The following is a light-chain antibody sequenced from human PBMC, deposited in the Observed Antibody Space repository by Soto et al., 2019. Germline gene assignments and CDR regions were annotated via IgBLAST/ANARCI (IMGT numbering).Light chain of an antibody. CDR2: DAS. CDR1: QSVSSY. J-gene: IGKJ4*01. V-gene: IGKV3-11*01. Sequence: EIVLTQSPATLFLSPGERATLSCRASQSVSSYLAWYQQKPGQAPRLLIYDASNRATGIPARFSGSGSGTDFTLTISSLEPEDFAISYCQQRSNWLTFGGGTKVEIK. CDR3: QQRSNWLT.